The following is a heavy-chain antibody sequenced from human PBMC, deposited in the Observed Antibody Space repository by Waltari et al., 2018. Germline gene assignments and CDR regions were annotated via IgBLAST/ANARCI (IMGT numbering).Heavy chain of an antibody. J-gene: IGHJ3*01. D-gene: IGHD3-10*01. Sequence: QVQLLQSGADVKNPGTSVTVSCKAFGYHFTAFNIHWVRQAPGQGLQWMGWINPDSGDTKYVQKFEGRVTMTTDTSSNTVYMELNSLRSDDTAVYYCAKPGDFAAFEFWGQGTTVIVSS. CDR3: AKPGDFAAFEF. CDR1: GYHFTAFN. V-gene: IGHV1-2*02. CDR2: INPDSGDT.